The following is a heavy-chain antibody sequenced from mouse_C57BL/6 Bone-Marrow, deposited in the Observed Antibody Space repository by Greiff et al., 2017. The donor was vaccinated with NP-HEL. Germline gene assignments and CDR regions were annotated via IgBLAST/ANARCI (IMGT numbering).Heavy chain of an antibody. CDR2: ISNLAYSI. CDR3: ARREITTVVATDYYAMDY. Sequence: EVNLVESGGGLVQPGGSLKLSCAASGFTFSDYGMAWVRQAPRKGPEWVAFISNLAYSIYYADTVTGRFTISRENAKNTLYLEMSSLRSEDTAMYYCARREITTVVATDYYAMDYWGQGTSVTFSS. V-gene: IGHV5-15*01. J-gene: IGHJ4*01. CDR1: GFTFSDYG. D-gene: IGHD1-1*01.